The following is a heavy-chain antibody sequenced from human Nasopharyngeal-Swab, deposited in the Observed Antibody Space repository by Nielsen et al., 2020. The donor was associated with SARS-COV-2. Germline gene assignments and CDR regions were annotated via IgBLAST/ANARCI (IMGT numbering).Heavy chain of an antibody. D-gene: IGHD6-6*01. J-gene: IGHJ6*02. Sequence: QAPGKGLEWIGSVYYGGNTYYNPSLKSRVTISVDTSKNQFSLKLASVTAADTAVYYCAGLAAHGYFYYYYGMDVWGQGTTVTVSS. CDR2: VYYGGNT. V-gene: IGHV4-39*01. CDR3: AGLAAHGYFYYYYGMDV.